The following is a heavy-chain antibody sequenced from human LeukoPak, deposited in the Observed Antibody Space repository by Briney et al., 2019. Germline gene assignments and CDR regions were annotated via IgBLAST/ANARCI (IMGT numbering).Heavy chain of an antibody. CDR2: IYYSGST. D-gene: IGHD3-22*01. CDR3: ARDRYYYDSSGYYNWFDP. V-gene: IGHV4-59*12. Sequence: PSETLSLTCTVSGGSISSYYWSWIRQPPGKGLEWIGYIYYSGSTNHNPSLKSRVTMSVDTSKNQFSLKLSSVTAADTAVYYCARDRYYYDSSGYYNWFDPWGQGTLVTVSS. J-gene: IGHJ5*02. CDR1: GGSISSYY.